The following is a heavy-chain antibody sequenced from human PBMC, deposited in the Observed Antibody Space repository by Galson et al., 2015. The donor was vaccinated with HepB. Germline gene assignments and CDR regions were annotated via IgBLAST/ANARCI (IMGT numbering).Heavy chain of an antibody. D-gene: IGHD2-2*02. CDR3: AREGGCSSTSCYTAGLDY. J-gene: IGHJ4*02. CDR1: GFTFSSYW. Sequence: LRLSCAASGFTFSSYWMHWVRQAPGKGLVWVSRINSDGSSTSYADSVKGRFTISRDNAKNTLYLQMNSLRAEDTAVYYCAREGGCSSTSCYTAGLDYWGQGTLVTVSS. CDR2: INSDGSST. V-gene: IGHV3-74*01.